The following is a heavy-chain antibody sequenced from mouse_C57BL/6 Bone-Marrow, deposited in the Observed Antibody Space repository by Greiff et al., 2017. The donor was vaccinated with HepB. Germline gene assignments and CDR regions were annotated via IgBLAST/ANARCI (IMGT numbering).Heavy chain of an antibody. CDR3: ANYNWCYAMDY. J-gene: IGHJ4*01. CDR2: IYPRSGNT. D-gene: IGHD1-3*01. V-gene: IGHV1-81*01. Sequence: QVQLKESGAELARPGASVKLSCKASGYTFTSYGISWVKQRTGQGLEWIGEIYPRSGNTYYNEKFKGKATLTADKSSSTAYMELRSLTSEDSAVYFCANYNWCYAMDYWGQGTSVTVSS. CDR1: GYTFTSYG.